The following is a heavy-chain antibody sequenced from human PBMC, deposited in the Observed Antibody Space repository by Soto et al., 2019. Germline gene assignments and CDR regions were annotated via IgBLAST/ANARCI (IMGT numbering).Heavy chain of an antibody. CDR2: IMPIFRAP. CDR1: GGAFSDYA. CDR3: ASWLQEADIGNSYYGMDV. Sequence: QVQLVQSGAEVKKPGSSVKVSCKASGGAFSDYAFSWVRQAPGQGLEWLGGIMPIFRAPDYAQKLQGRVTITADESTRTAYMEMRSLRSEDTAVYYCASWLQEADIGNSYYGMDVWGQGTTVTVS. D-gene: IGHD3-9*01. V-gene: IGHV1-69*12. J-gene: IGHJ6*02.